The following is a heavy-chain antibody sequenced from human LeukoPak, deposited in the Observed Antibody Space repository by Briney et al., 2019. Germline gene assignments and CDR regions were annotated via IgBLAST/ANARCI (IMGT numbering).Heavy chain of an antibody. CDR1: GFTFSRYS. CDR3: ARVPQDYGDLMYYFEY. Sequence: NPGGSLRLSCAASGFTFSRYSMNWVRQAPGKGLEWVSSISGSSSYIYYADSVKGRFTISRDNAKNSLYLQMNSLRAEDTAVYYCARVPQDYGDLMYYFEYWGQGTLVTVSS. V-gene: IGHV3-21*01. J-gene: IGHJ4*02. D-gene: IGHD4-17*01. CDR2: ISGSSSYI.